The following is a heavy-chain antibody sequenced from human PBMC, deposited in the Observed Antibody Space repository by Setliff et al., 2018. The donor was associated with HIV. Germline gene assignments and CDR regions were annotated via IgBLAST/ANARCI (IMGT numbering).Heavy chain of an antibody. J-gene: IGHJ4*02. V-gene: IGHV3-7*01. D-gene: IGHD1-1*01. Sequence: PGGSLRLSCAASGFTISNVWMTWVRQAPGKGLEWVAKIKQDGSEKYYVDSVKGRFTITSDTSKNQLSLHLTSVTPEDTAVYYCARVFRNLPDYWGQGTLVTVSS. CDR1: GFTISNVW. CDR3: ARVFRNLPDY. CDR2: IKQDGSEK.